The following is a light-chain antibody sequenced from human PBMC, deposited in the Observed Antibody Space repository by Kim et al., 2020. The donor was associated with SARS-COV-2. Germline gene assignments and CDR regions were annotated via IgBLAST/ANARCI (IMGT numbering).Light chain of an antibody. J-gene: IGKJ1*01. CDR1: QSVSSY. CDR2: DAS. Sequence: WSPGERATLPCRASQSVSSYLAWYQQKPGQAPRLLIYDASNRATGIPARFSGSGSGTDFTLTISSLEPEDFAVYYCQQRSNWPPTFGQGTKVDIK. V-gene: IGKV3-11*01. CDR3: QQRSNWPPT.